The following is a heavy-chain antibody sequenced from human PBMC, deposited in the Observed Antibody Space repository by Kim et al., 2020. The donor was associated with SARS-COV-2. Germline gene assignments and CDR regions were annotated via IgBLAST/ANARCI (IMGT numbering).Heavy chain of an antibody. CDR3: ARPAKVGAWYYFDY. D-gene: IGHD1-26*01. Sequence: AQKFQGRVTMSRDTSTSTVYMELSSLRSEDTAVYYCARPAKVGAWYYFDYWGQGTLVTVSS. V-gene: IGHV1-46*01. J-gene: IGHJ4*02.